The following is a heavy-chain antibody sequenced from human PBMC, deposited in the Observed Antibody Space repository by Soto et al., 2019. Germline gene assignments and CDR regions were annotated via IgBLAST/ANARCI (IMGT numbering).Heavy chain of an antibody. CDR1: GFTFSSYG. J-gene: IGHJ4*02. CDR2: ISYDGSNK. CDR3: AKDRKYFDY. V-gene: IGHV3-30*18. Sequence: GGSLRLSCAASGFTFSSYGMHWVRQAPGKGLEWVAVISYDGSNKYYADSVKGRFTISRDNSKNTLYLQMNSLRAEDTAVYYCAKDRKYFDYWGQGTLVTVSS.